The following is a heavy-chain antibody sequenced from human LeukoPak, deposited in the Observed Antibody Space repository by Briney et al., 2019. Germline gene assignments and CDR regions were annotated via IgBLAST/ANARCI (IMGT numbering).Heavy chain of an antibody. CDR2: IRTKAFGGTP. CDR3: SRGAAAGITGWFDP. Sequence: GGSLRLSCTTSRFTFGEYTMSWFRQAPGKGLAWVGFIRTKAFGGTPEYAASVKGRFTISRDDSTSIAYLQMNSLKTEDTAVYYCSRGAAAGITGWFDPWGQGTLVTVSS. D-gene: IGHD6-13*01. V-gene: IGHV3-49*03. J-gene: IGHJ5*02. CDR1: RFTFGEYT.